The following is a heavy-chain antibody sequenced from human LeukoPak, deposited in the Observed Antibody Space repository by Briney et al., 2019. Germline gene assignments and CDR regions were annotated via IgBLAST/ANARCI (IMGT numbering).Heavy chain of an antibody. V-gene: IGHV3-30*02. D-gene: IGHD3-3*01. CDR1: GFTFSSYG. J-gene: IGHJ4*02. CDR3: AKDLGYYDFWSGYYMTVDY. CDR2: IRYDGCNK. Sequence: PGGSLRLSCAASGFTFSSYGMHWVRQAPGKGLEWVAFIRYDGCNKYYADSVKGRFTISRNNSKNTLYLQMNSLRAEDTAVYYCAKDLGYYDFWSGYYMTVDYWGQGTLVTVSS.